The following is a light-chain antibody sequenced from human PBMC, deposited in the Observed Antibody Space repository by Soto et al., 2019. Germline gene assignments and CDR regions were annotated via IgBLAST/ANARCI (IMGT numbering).Light chain of an antibody. Sequence: QSALIQPASVSGSPRQSITISCTGTSSDVGGYNYVSWYQQHPGKAPKLMIYEVSNRHSGVSNRFSGSKSGNTASLTISGLQAEDEADYYCSSYTSSSTLVVFGGGTKLTVL. CDR2: EVS. CDR1: SSDVGGYNY. J-gene: IGLJ2*01. V-gene: IGLV2-14*01. CDR3: SSYTSSSTLVV.